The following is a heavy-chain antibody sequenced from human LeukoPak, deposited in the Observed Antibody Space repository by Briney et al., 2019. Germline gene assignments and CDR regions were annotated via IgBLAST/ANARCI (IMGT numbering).Heavy chain of an antibody. CDR3: ARLNTAMAGAQVHY. J-gene: IGHJ4*02. D-gene: IGHD5-18*01. CDR2: INHSGST. Sequence: KSSETLSLTCTVSGYSISSGYYWGWIRQPPGKGLEWIGEINHSGSTNYNPSLKSRVTISVDTSKNQFSLKLSSVTAADTAVYYCARLNTAMAGAQVHYWGQGTLVTVSS. V-gene: IGHV4-38-2*02. CDR1: GYSISSGYY.